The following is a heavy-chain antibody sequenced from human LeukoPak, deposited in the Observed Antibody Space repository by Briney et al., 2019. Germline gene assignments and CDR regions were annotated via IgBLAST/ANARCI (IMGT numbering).Heavy chain of an antibody. J-gene: IGHJ3*02. D-gene: IGHD3-3*01. CDR3: ARDRSVLDFWSGYYQDAFDI. CDR1: GFTFNSYS. CDR2: ISSSSSYI. V-gene: IGHV3-21*01. Sequence: GGSLRLSCAASGFTFNSYSMNWVRQAPGKGLEWVSSISSSSSYIYYADSVKGRFTISRDNAKNSLYLQMNSLRAEDTAVYYCARDRSVLDFWSGYYQDAFDIWGQGTMVTVSS.